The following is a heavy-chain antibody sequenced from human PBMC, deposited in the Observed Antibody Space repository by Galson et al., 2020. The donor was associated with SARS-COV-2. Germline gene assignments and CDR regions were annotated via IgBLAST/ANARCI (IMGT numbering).Heavy chain of an antibody. V-gene: IGHV3-21*01. Sequence: GGSLRLSCAASGFTFSSYSMNWVRQAPGKGLEWVPSISSSSSYISYADSVKGRFTISRDNAKNSLYLQMNSLRAKDTAVYYCARGSYYYDSSGYVDYWGQGTLVTVAS. D-gene: IGHD3-22*01. CDR1: GFTFSSYS. CDR2: ISSSSSYI. CDR3: ARGSYYYDSSGYVDY. J-gene: IGHJ4*01.